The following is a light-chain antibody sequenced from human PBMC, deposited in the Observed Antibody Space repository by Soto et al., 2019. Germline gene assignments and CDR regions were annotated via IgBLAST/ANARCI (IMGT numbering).Light chain of an antibody. Sequence: QSALTQPASMSGSPGQSITISCTGTSSDVGGYNYVSWYQQHPGKAPKLMIYEVSNRPSGVSNRFSGSKSGNTASLTISGLQAEDEADYYCSSYTSSSTVVFGGGTKVTVL. CDR3: SSYTSSSTVV. V-gene: IGLV2-14*01. CDR1: SSDVGGYNY. J-gene: IGLJ2*01. CDR2: EVS.